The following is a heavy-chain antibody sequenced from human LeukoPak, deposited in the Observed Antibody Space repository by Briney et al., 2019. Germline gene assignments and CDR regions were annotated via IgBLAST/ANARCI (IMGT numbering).Heavy chain of an antibody. D-gene: IGHD3-10*01. V-gene: IGHV1-2*06. CDR1: GYTFTGYY. CDR3: AGELRITMVRGVMNY. CDR2: INPNSGGT. J-gene: IGHJ4*02. Sequence: ASVKVSCKASGYTFTGYYMHWVRQAPGQGLEWMGRINPNSGGTNYAQKFQGRVTMTRDTSISTAYMELSRLRSDDAAVYYCAGELRITMVRGVMNYWGQGTLATVSS.